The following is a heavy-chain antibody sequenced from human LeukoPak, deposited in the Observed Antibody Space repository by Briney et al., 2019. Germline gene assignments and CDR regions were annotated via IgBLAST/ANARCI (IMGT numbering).Heavy chain of an antibody. CDR2: MYDSGST. V-gene: IGHV4-59*08. D-gene: IGHD6-19*01. Sequence: SETLSLTCTVSGGSISSYYWSWIRQPPGKGLELIGYMYDSGSTNYNPSLTSRVTISEDTSKNQLSLKLGSVTAADTAVYYCARHSSGSGGAFQYWGQGTPVTVSS. J-gene: IGHJ4*02. CDR3: ARHSSGSGGAFQY. CDR1: GGSISSYY.